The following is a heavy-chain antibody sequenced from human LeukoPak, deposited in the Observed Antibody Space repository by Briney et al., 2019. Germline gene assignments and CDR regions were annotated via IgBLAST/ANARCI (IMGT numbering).Heavy chain of an antibody. Sequence: GGSLRLSCAASGFTFISYAMRWVRQAPGKGLEWVSSISGSGGRTSYADSVHGRFTISRDNSKNTLYLELNSLRAEDAAVYFCAMAVIGSGWTLDYWGQGTLVTVS. V-gene: IGHV3-23*01. CDR3: AMAVIGSGWTLDY. CDR1: GFTFISYA. J-gene: IGHJ4*02. D-gene: IGHD6-19*01. CDR2: ISGSGGRT.